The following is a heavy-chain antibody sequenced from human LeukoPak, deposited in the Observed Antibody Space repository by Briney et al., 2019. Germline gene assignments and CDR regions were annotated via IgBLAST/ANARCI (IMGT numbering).Heavy chain of an antibody. CDR2: IYSGGST. CDR3: AREYGDYDNYYYYMDV. J-gene: IGHJ6*03. CDR1: GGSITNYY. Sequence: PSETLSLTCTVSGGSITNYYWSWVRQAPGKGLEWVSVIYSGGSTYYADSVKGRFTISRDNSKNTLYLQMNSLRAEDTAVYYCAREYGDYDNYYYYMDVWGKGTTVTISS. V-gene: IGHV3-66*01. D-gene: IGHD4-17*01.